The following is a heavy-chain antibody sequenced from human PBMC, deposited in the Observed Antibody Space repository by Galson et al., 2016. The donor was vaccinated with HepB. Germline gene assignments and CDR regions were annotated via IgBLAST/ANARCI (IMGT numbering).Heavy chain of an antibody. CDR1: GFTLRSYS. D-gene: IGHD1-14*01. CDR2: TGTGTGYK. J-gene: IGHJ6*02. Sequence: SLRLSCAASGFTLRSYSMTWVRQAPGKGLEWVSSTGTGTGYKYYAGSVRGRFTISRDDPGNSLYLQMNSLRAEDTAVYFCAKSTEGLLRFSGMDVWAKGPRSPSP. V-gene: IGHV3-21*03. CDR3: AKSTEGLLRFSGMDV.